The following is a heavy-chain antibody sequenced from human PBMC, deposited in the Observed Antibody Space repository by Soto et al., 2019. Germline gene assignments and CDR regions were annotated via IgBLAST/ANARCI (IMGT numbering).Heavy chain of an antibody. V-gene: IGHV1-2*04. D-gene: IGHD5-12*01. Sequence: ASEKVSCKASGYTFTDYYMHWVRQAPGQGLEWMGWINPNSGGTNYAQKFQGWDNMTRDTSISTTYMELSRLKSDDTAIYYCARGREWGATTYFDYWGQGALVTVSS. CDR1: GYTFTDYY. CDR2: INPNSGGT. CDR3: ARGREWGATTYFDY. J-gene: IGHJ4*02.